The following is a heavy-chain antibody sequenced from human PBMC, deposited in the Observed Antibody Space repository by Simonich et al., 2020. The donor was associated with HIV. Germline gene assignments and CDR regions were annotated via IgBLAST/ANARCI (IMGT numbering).Heavy chain of an antibody. Sequence: QVQLVESGGGVVQPGRSLRLSCAASGFTLSSNAMHWVRQDPGKGLEWVASISYEEINKYYADTVKGRFTISRDKSKNTLYLQINSLRAEDTAVYYCARGKPIQHWGQGTLVTVSS. CDR3: ARGKPIQH. J-gene: IGHJ1*01. CDR2: ISYEEINK. D-gene: IGHD3-3*01. CDR1: GFTLSSNA. V-gene: IGHV3-30*07.